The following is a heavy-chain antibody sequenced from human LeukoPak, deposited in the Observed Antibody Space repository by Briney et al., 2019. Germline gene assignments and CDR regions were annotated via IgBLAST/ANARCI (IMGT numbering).Heavy chain of an antibody. J-gene: IGHJ4*02. Sequence: PSETLSLTCAVSGGSISSGDYSWSWIRQPPGKGLEWIGYIYYSGSSYYDPSLKGRLTISVDTSKNQFSLRLSSVTAADTAVYYCARDSKVRGVMGYWGQGTLVTVSS. D-gene: IGHD3-10*01. CDR1: GGSISSGDYS. CDR2: IYYSGSS. V-gene: IGHV4-31*11. CDR3: ARDSKVRGVMGY.